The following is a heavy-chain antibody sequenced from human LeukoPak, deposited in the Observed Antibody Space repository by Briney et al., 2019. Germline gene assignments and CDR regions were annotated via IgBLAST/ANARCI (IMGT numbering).Heavy chain of an antibody. CDR2: INSDGSST. V-gene: IGHV3-74*01. D-gene: IGHD6-13*01. J-gene: IGHJ4*02. CDR1: GFTFSSYW. Sequence: GGSLRLSCAASGFTFSSYWMHWVRQAPGKGLVWVSRINSDGSSTSYADPVKGRFTISRDNAKNTLYLQMNSLRAEDTAVYYCARVSSWYSYDYWGQGTLVTVSS. CDR3: ARVSSWYSYDY.